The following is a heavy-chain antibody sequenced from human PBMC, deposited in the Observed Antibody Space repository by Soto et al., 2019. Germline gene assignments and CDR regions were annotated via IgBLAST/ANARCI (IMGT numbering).Heavy chain of an antibody. V-gene: IGHV1-18*01. Sequence: ASVKVSCKASGYTFTSYGISWVLQAPGEGFEWMGWISAYNGNTNYAQKLQGRVTMTTDTSTSTAYMELRSLRSDDTAVYYCASSPLLWFGEYNNWFDPWGQGTLVTVSS. CDR1: GYTFTSYG. J-gene: IGHJ5*02. CDR2: ISAYNGNT. D-gene: IGHD3-10*01. CDR3: ASSPLLWFGEYNNWFDP.